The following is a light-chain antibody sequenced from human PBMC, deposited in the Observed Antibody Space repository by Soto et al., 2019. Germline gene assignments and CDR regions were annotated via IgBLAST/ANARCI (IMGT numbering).Light chain of an antibody. J-gene: IGLJ1*01. CDR2: GNN. CDR3: QSYATGLSVLYV. Sequence: LTQPPSVSGAPGQRVTISCTGSSSNIGAGYDVHWYQQLPGTAPKLLIYGNNNRPSGVPDRFSGSKSGTSASLAVTGLQAEDEADYYCQSYATGLSVLYVFGTGTKVTVL. V-gene: IGLV1-40*01. CDR1: SSNIGAGYD.